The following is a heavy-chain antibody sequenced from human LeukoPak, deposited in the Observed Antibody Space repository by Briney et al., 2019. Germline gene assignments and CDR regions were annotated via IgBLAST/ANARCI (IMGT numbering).Heavy chain of an antibody. CDR3: AKEDESSSSTDY. D-gene: IGHD6-6*01. CDR2: IRYDGSNK. Sequence: GGSLRLSCAASGFTFSSYGMHWVRQAPGKGLEWVAFIRYDGSNKYYADSVKGRFTISRDNSKNTLYLQMNSLRAEDTAVYYCAKEDESSSSTDYWGQGTLVTASS. J-gene: IGHJ4*02. CDR1: GFTFSSYG. V-gene: IGHV3-30*02.